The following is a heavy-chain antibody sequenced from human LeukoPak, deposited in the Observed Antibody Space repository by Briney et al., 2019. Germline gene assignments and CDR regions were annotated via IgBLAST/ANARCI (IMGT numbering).Heavy chain of an antibody. D-gene: IGHD3-3*01. V-gene: IGHV3-23*01. J-gene: IGHJ5*02. CDR1: GFTFSIYA. Sequence: GGSLRLSCAASGFTFSIYAMSWVRQAPGKGLEWVSAISGSGGSTYYADSVKGRFTISRDNSKNTLYLQMNSLRAEDTAVYYCAKESGAKDYDFWSGYYWSYNWFDPWGQGTLVTVSS. CDR2: ISGSGGST. CDR3: AKESGAKDYDFWSGYYWSYNWFDP.